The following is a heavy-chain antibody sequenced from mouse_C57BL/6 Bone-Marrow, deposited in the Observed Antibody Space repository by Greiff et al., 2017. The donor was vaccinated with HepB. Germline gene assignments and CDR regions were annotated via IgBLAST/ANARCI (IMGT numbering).Heavy chain of an antibody. J-gene: IGHJ3*01. CDR1: GFTFSSYA. V-gene: IGHV5-4*01. Sequence: EVQRVESGGGLVKPGGSLKLSCAASGFTFSSYAMSWVRQTPEKRLEWVATISDGGSYTYYPDNVKGRFTISIDNAKNNLYLRMSHLKSEDTAMYYCARDGEGYYAWFAYWGQGTLVTVSA. D-gene: IGHD2-3*01. CDR2: ISDGGSYT. CDR3: ARDGEGYYAWFAY.